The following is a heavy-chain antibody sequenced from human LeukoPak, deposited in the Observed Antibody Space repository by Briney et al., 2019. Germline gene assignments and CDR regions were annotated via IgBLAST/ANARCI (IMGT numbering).Heavy chain of an antibody. D-gene: IGHD6-13*01. J-gene: IGHJ4*02. V-gene: IGHV4-39*07. CDR1: VGSLSSRSTSY. CDR3: ARRRIAATPLGY. CDR2: INHSGST. Sequence: PSDTLSLTCTPSVGSLSSRSTSYWSWIRQPPGKGLEWIGEINHSGSTNYNPSLKSRVTISVDTSKNQFSLKLSSVTAADTAVYYWARRRIAATPLGYWGQGTLVTVSS.